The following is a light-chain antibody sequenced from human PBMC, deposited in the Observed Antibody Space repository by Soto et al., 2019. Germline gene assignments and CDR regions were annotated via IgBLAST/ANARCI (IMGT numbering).Light chain of an antibody. CDR2: SAS. Sequence: EIVMTQSPATLSVSPGERATLSCRASQSVSKSLAWYQQKPGQAPRLLIYSASTRATGIPARFSGSGSETEFTLTISSLQSEDFAVYNCQQYNNWPPITFGQGTRLEIK. CDR1: QSVSKS. J-gene: IGKJ5*01. CDR3: QQYNNWPPIT. V-gene: IGKV3-15*01.